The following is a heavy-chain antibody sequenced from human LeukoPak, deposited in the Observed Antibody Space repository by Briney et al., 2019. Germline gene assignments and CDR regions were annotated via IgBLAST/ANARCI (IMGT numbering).Heavy chain of an antibody. V-gene: IGHV4-39*01. CDR2: IYFIGTN. J-gene: IGHJ4*02. CDR3: ARQVGATTLIDS. CDR1: AGSISSRNHY. Sequence: SETLFLTCTVSAGSISSRNHYWGWIRQPPGKGLEWIGSIYFIGTNYYNPSLKSRVTISVDTSKNQLSLKLSSVTAADTALYYCARQVGATTLIDSWGQGTLVTVSS. D-gene: IGHD1-26*01.